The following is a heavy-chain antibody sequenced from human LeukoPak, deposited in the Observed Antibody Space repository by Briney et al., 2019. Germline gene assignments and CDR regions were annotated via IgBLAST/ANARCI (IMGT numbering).Heavy chain of an antibody. Sequence: SETLSLTCTVSGYSISSGYYWGWIRQPPGKGLEWIGSSYHSGSTYYNPSLKSRVTISVDTSKNQFSLKLSSLTAADKAVYYCARGRGWGGATPNEYLGQGNLVTVSS. CDR2: SYHSGST. V-gene: IGHV4-38-2*02. CDR1: GYSISSGYY. D-gene: IGHD1-26*01. J-gene: IGHJ4*02. CDR3: ARGRGWGGATPNEY.